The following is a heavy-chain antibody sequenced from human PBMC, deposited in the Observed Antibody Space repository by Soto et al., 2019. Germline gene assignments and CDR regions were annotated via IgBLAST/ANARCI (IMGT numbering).Heavy chain of an antibody. D-gene: IGHD3-10*01. Sequence: QVQLVQSGAEMKKPGSSVKVSCQSSGGTFNTYAMNWVRQAPGQGPEWMGDISPMFGAANYAPKFQGRVTITADESTGTSYMQLSCLTSEDTSLYFSAREVQVHTPAFVYWGQGTLVTVSS. CDR1: GGTFNTYA. CDR3: AREVQVHTPAFVY. CDR2: ISPMFGAA. V-gene: IGHV1-69*19. J-gene: IGHJ4*02.